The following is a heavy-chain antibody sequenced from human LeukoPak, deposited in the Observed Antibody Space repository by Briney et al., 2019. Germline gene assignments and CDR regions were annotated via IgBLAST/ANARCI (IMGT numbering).Heavy chain of an antibody. Sequence: GGSLRLSCATSGFTFSTYSMNWVRQAPGKGLEWVSSISSGSGYIYYADSVKGRFTISRDNAKNSLYLQMNSLRAEDTAVYYCARAGYSSSWYDYWGQGTLVTVSS. V-gene: IGHV3-21*01. CDR1: GFTFSTYS. J-gene: IGHJ4*02. CDR2: ISSGSGYI. CDR3: ARAGYSSSWYDY. D-gene: IGHD6-13*01.